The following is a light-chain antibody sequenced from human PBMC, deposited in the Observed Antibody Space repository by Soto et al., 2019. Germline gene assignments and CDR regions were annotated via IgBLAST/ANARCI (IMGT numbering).Light chain of an antibody. J-gene: IGLJ1*01. CDR3: SSYTSDWGV. CDR1: SSDVGGYDF. V-gene: IGLV2-14*01. CDR2: EVR. Sequence: QSVLTQPASVSGSPGQSITISCTGTSSDVGGYDFVSWYQHHPGKAPKLIIYEVRTRPSGVSDRVSGSKSGNTASLTISGLQAEDEADYYCSSYTSDWGVFGTGTKLTVL.